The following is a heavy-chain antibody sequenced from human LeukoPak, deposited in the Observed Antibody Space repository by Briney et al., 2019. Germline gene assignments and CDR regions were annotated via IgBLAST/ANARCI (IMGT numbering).Heavy chain of an antibody. Sequence: SETLSLTCTVSGGSISSYYWSWIRQPPGKGLEWIGYIYYSGSTNYNPPLKSRVTISVDTSKNQFSLKLSSVTAADTAEYYCARENDQDYYYGMDVWGQGTTVTVSS. V-gene: IGHV4-59*01. CDR1: GGSISSYY. CDR2: IYYSGST. D-gene: IGHD3-16*01. J-gene: IGHJ6*02. CDR3: ARENDQDYYYGMDV.